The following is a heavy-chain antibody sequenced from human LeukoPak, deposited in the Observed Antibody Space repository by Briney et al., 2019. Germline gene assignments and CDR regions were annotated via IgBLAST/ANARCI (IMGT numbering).Heavy chain of an antibody. J-gene: IGHJ4*02. Sequence: GGSLRLSCAASRFTFSNYWMSWVCQAPGKGLEWVANINQDGSERYYVDSVKGRFTISRDNTKNSLYLQMNSLRAEDTAVYYCARDSKSVPSSTSCSFFDYWGQGTLVTVSS. CDR3: ARDSKSVPSSTSCSFFDY. CDR1: RFTFSNYW. V-gene: IGHV3-7*01. CDR2: INQDGSER. D-gene: IGHD2-2*01.